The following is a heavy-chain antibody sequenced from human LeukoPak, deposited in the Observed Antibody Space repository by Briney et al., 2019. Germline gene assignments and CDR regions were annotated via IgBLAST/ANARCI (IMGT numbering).Heavy chain of an antibody. V-gene: IGHV3-23*01. CDR3: RRSTSGGSEYFDY. D-gene: IGHD2-15*01. CDR2: ISGSGGST. J-gene: IGHJ4*02. CDR1: GFTFSSYA. Sequence: PGGSLRLSCAASGFTFSSYALSWVRQAPGKGLESVSAISGSGGSTYYADSVKGRFTISRDNSKNTLYLQMNSLRAEDTAVYYCRRSTSGGSEYFDYWGQGTLVTVSS.